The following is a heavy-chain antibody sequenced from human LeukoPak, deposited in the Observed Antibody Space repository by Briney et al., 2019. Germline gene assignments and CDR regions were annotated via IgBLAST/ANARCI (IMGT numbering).Heavy chain of an antibody. CDR3: ARIVGATWHYFDY. D-gene: IGHD1-26*01. CDR1: GYAVRSGYH. J-gene: IGHJ4*02. V-gene: IGHV4-38-2*01. CDR2: IYYGGTN. Sequence: PSETLSLTCAVSGYAVRSGYHWGWIRQPPGKGLEWIGSIYYGGTNYYNPSLKSRVTISVDTSKNQFSLKLSSVTAADTAVYYCARIVGATWHYFDYWGQGTLVTVSS.